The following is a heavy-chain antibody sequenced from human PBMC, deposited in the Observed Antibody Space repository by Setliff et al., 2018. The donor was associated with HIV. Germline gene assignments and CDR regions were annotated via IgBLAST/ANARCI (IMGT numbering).Heavy chain of an antibody. D-gene: IGHD2-8*01. CDR3: AGEIAPAARLPNVGGPPPPGYYHYMDV. Sequence: SETLSLTCIVSRGSISSTSHYWGWVRQSPGRRLEWIGSIYYSGRIYYNPSLKSRVTMSVDTSTNQFSLDLTSVTAADTAVYFCAGEIAPAARLPNVGGPPPPGYYHYMDVWGKGTTVTVSS. J-gene: IGHJ6*03. CDR1: RGSISSTSHY. CDR2: IYYSGRI. V-gene: IGHV4-39*07.